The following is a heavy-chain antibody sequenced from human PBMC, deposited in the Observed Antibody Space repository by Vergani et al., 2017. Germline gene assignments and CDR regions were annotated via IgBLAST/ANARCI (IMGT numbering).Heavy chain of an antibody. V-gene: IGHV4-34*01. Sequence: QVQLQQWGAGLLKPSETLSLTCAVYGGSFSGYYWSWIRQPPGKGLEWIGEINHSGSTNYNPSLKSRVTISVDTSKNQFSLKLSSVSAADTAGYSCALSPFYGSGKDYFDYWGQGTLVTVSS. J-gene: IGHJ4*02. CDR2: INHSGST. CDR1: GGSFSGYY. D-gene: IGHD3-10*01. CDR3: ALSPFYGSGKDYFDY.